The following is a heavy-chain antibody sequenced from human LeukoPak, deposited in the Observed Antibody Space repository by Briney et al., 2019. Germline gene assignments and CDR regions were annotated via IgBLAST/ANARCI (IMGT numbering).Heavy chain of an antibody. J-gene: IGHJ4*02. CDR1: GFTFSGSA. CDR2: IRSKANSYAT. Sequence: GGSLRLSCAASGFTFSGSAMHWVRQASGKGLEWVGRIRSKANSYATAYAASVKGRFTISRDDSKNTAYLQMNSLKIEDTAVYYCAKDLDDILTGYGYFDYWGQGTLVTVSS. V-gene: IGHV3-73*01. D-gene: IGHD3-9*01. CDR3: AKDLDDILTGYGYFDY.